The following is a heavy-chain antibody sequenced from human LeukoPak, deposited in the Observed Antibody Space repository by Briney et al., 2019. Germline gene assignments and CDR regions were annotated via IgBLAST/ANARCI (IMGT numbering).Heavy chain of an antibody. J-gene: IGHJ4*02. Sequence: GGSLRLSCAVSGFTFSRYTMHWVRQAPGQGLEWVAVISIDGNTKYHADSVRGRYTISRDNSKNTLYLQMNSLRTEDTAVCFCARDHDSGGGGGYWGQGTLVTVSS. CDR2: ISIDGNTK. D-gene: IGHD1-26*01. V-gene: IGHV3-30-3*01. CDR3: ARDHDSGGGGGY. CDR1: GFTFSRYT.